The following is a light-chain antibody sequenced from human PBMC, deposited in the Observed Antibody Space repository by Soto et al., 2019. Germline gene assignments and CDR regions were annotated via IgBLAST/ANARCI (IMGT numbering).Light chain of an antibody. CDR1: QSVSSN. CDR3: QQYNNWPRAT. J-gene: IGKJ4*01. V-gene: IGKV3-15*01. Sequence: EIVMTQSPATLSVSPGERATLSCRASQSVSSNLAWYQQKPGQAPRLLMFRTSSRATGFPARFSGSGSGTEFNLTLSSLQPEDFGVYYCQQYNNWPRATFGGGTKVDIK. CDR2: RTS.